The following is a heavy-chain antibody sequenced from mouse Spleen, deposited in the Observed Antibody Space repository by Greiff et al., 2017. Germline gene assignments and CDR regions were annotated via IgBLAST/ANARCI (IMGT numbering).Heavy chain of an antibody. D-gene: IGHD1-2*01. V-gene: IGHV5-4*02. Sequence: DVQLVESGGGLVKPGGSLKLSCAASGFTFSDYYMYWVRQTPEKRLEWVATISDGGSYTYYPDSVKGRFTISRDNAKNNLYLQMSSLKSEDTAMYYCAREDTADYYAMDYWGQGTSVTVSS. CDR3: AREDTADYYAMDY. J-gene: IGHJ4*01. CDR1: GFTFSDYY. CDR2: ISDGGSYT.